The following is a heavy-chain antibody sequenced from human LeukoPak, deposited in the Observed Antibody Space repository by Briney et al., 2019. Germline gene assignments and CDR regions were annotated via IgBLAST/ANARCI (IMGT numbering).Heavy chain of an antibody. CDR3: ARSGRLYAFDI. J-gene: IGHJ3*02. D-gene: IGHD2/OR15-2a*01. V-gene: IGHV1-8*03. CDR1: GYTFTSYD. CDR2: MNPNSGNT. Sequence: GVSVKVSCKASGYTFTSYDINWVRQATGQGLEWMGWMNPNSGNTGYAQKFQGRVTITRNTSISTAYMELSSLRSEDTAVYYCARSGRLYAFDIWGQGTMVTVSS.